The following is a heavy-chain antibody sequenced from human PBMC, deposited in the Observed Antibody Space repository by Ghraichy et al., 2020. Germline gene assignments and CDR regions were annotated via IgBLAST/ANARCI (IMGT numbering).Heavy chain of an antibody. Sequence: GGSLRLSCSASGFTFGDYAMSWFRQAPGKGLEWVGLIRSKAYGGTTEYAASVKGRFTISRDDSKSIAYLQMNSLKTEDTAVYYCTRYPLAAAGTGFDFWGKGTLVTVSS. J-gene: IGHJ4*02. CDR1: GFTFGDYA. CDR3: TRYPLAAAGTGFDF. CDR2: IRSKAYGGTT. V-gene: IGHV3-49*03. D-gene: IGHD6-13*01.